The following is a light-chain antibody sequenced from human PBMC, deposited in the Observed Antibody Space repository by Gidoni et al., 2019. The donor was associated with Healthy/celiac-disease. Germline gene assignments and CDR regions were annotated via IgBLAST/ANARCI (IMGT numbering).Light chain of an antibody. CDR2: AAS. V-gene: IGKV1-39*01. J-gene: IGKJ1*01. Sequence: DVQMTQSPSSLSATVGDRVTITCRASQSLDRFLNWYQQIPGKAPKLLIYAASTLQSGVPSRFSGSGSGTQFTLTITSLHPEDSATYFCQQSQGAPWTFGQGTKVEIK. CDR3: QQSQGAPWT. CDR1: QSLDRF.